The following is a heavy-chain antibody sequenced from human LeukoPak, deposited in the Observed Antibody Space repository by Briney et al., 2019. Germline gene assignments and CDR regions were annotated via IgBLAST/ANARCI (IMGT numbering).Heavy chain of an antibody. CDR2: INHSGST. CDR1: GGSFSDYY. Sequence: PSVTLSLTCAVYGGSFSDYYWTWIRQPPGKGLEWIGEINHSGSTNYNPSLKSRVTISVDTSKNQFSLKLNSVTAADTAVYFCARGAPGYWGQGTLVTVSS. V-gene: IGHV4-34*01. CDR3: ARGAPGY. J-gene: IGHJ4*02.